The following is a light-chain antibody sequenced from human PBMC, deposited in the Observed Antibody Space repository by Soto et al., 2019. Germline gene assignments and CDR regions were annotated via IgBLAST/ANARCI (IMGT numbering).Light chain of an antibody. CDR2: EVS. J-gene: IGLJ1*01. Sequence: QSALTQPASVSGSPGQSITISCTGTSSDVGGYKFVSWYQQHPGTAPKLMIYEVSNRPSGVSNRFSGSKSVNTASLTISGLQAEDEADYYCSSHSSSSAYYVFGTGTKVTVL. CDR3: SSHSSSSAYYV. CDR1: SSDVGGYKF. V-gene: IGLV2-14*01.